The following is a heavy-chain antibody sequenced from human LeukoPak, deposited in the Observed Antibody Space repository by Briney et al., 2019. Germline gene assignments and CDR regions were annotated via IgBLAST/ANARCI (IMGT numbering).Heavy chain of an antibody. D-gene: IGHD3-10*01. CDR2: ISWNSGSI. CDR3: PKDRPGYGSGSYVYFDL. J-gene: IGHJ2*01. CDR1: GFTVDVYS. Sequence: GGSLRLSCAASGFTVDVYSMRWVRQAPGGGRGWVAGISWNSGSIGYAGSGKGRFTISRANAKNSLHLQMNRLRAEDTALYYCPKDRPGYGSGSYVYFDLWGRGTLVTVSS. V-gene: IGHV3-9*01.